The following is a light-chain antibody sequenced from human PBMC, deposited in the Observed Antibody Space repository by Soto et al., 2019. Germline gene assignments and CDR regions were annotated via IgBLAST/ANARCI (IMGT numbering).Light chain of an antibody. CDR1: QNIYSN. V-gene: IGKV3-15*01. CDR3: QQYYSTPPT. CDR2: RAS. Sequence: IVMTQSPATLSVSPGERATLSCRASQNIYSNVAWYQQRPGQAPRLLIYRASTRATGIPARFSGSGSGTDFTLTISSLQAEDVAVYYCQQYYSTPPTFGQGTRLEIK. J-gene: IGKJ5*01.